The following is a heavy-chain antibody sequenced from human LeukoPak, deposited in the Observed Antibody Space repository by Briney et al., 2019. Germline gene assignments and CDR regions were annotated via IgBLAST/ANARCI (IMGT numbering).Heavy chain of an antibody. V-gene: IGHV3-21*01. CDR1: GFTFSSYS. CDR2: ISSSSSYI. J-gene: IGHJ4*02. D-gene: IGHD3-22*01. Sequence: GGSLRLSCAASGFTFSSYSMNWVRQAPGKGLEWVSSISSSSSYIYYADSVKGRFTISRDNAKNSLYLQMNSLRAQDTAVYYCARDSPYYYDSSGYSLSFDYWGQGTLVTVSS. CDR3: ARDSPYYYDSSGYSLSFDY.